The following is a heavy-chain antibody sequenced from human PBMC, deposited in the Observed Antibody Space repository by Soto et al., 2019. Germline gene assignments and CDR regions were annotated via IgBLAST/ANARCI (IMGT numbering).Heavy chain of an antibody. D-gene: IGHD5-12*01. CDR1: GGSFSGYY. CDR2: INHSGST. Sequence: QVQLQQWGAGLLKPSETLSLTCAVYGGSFSGYYWSWIRQPPGKGLEWIGEINHSGSTNYNPSLKSRVTISVDTSKNQFSLKLSSVTAADTVVYYCARGVATVATSYFDYWGQGTLVTVSS. CDR3: ARGVATVATSYFDY. J-gene: IGHJ4*02. V-gene: IGHV4-34*01.